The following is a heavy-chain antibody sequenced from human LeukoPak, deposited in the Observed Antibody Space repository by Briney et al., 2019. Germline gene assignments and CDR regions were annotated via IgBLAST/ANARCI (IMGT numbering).Heavy chain of an antibody. CDR2: VKGDGRTT. CDR3: ATGHSYGYDY. CDR1: GLTFRDFW. D-gene: IGHD5-18*01. V-gene: IGHV3-74*01. J-gene: IGHJ4*02. Sequence: GGSLRLSCAASGLTFRDFWMHWVRQPPGKGLVWVALVKGDGRTTIYADSVKGRFTISRDNAKNTLYLQINSLRADDSGVYYCATGHSYGYDYWGQGVLVTVSS.